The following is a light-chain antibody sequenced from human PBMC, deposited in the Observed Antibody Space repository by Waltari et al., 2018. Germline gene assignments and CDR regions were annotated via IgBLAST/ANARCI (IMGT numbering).Light chain of an antibody. V-gene: IGKV1-33*01. J-gene: IGKJ2*01. CDR1: QDISNY. CDR3: QQYDNLPYT. Sequence: DIQMTQSPSSLSASVGDRVTITCQASQDISNYLNWYQQKPGKAPKLLIYDASNLETGVPSRFSGSGSGTAFTFTIRSLQPEDIATYYCQQYDNLPYTFGQGTKLEIK. CDR2: DAS.